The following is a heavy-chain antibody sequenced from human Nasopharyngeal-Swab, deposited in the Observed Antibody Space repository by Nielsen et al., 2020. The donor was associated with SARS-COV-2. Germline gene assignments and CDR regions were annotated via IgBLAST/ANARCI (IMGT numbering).Heavy chain of an antibody. CDR3: VRDIGILLTVKQGDPFDL. Sequence: GGSLRLSCVGPDFTRSFYTYWMTWVRQVLGRGLEWVATLNPESPERQYLDSVKGRFTISRDNAKKSLFLQMNSLRGDDTAVYYCVRDIGILLTVKQGDPFDLWGHGTKVTVSS. CDR1: DFTRSFYTYW. CDR2: LNPESPER. V-gene: IGHV3-7*05. J-gene: IGHJ3*01. D-gene: IGHD2/OR15-2a*01.